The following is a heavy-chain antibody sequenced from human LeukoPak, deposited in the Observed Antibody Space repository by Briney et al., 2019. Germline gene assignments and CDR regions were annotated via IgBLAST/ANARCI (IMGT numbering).Heavy chain of an antibody. CDR3: AIDSSGVYGMDV. D-gene: IGHD3-22*01. CDR1: GYTFTSYG. V-gene: IGHV1-18*01. Sequence: SSVTVSCKASGYTFTSYGISWVRLAPGQGLEWMGWISACNGNTTYALKGRGRVTMTTDTSTSTAYMELRSLRSDDTAVYYCAIDSSGVYGMDVWGERPAIIVSS. J-gene: IGHJ6*04. CDR2: ISACNGNT.